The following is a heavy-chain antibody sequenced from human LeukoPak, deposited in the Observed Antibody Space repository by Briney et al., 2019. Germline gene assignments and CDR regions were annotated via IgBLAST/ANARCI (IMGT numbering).Heavy chain of an antibody. J-gene: IGHJ4*02. CDR3: AREWDS. Sequence: GRSLRLTCAASGFTFNSYSMNWVRQAPGKGLEWVTYISSSGSTMYYVDSVKGRFTISRDNAKNSLYLQMNSLRDEDTAVYFCAREWDSWGQGTLVTVSS. V-gene: IGHV3-48*02. CDR1: GFTFNSYS. CDR2: ISSSGSTM.